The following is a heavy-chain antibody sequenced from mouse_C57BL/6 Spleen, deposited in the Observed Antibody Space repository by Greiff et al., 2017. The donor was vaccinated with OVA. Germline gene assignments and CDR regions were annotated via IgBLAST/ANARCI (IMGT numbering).Heavy chain of an antibody. CDR3: ARWEYYFDY. V-gene: IGHV14-2*01. CDR1: GFNIKDYF. CDR2: IDPEDGET. D-gene: IGHD4-1*01. Sequence: EVQLQQSGAELVKPGASVKLSCTASGFNIKDYFMHWVKQRTEQGLEWIGRIDPEDGETKDAPKFQGKATITADTSSNTAYLQLSSLTSEDTAVYYCARWEYYFDYWGQGTTLTVSS. J-gene: IGHJ2*01.